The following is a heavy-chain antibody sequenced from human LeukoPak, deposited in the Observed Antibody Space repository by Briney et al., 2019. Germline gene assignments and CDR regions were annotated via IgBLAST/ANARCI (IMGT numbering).Heavy chain of an antibody. CDR3: ATYYYDSSGYFSEQEYFQH. Sequence: GGSLRLSCAASGLTFSSYAMSWVRQAPGKGLEWVSAISGSGGSTYYADSVKGRFTISRDNSKNTLYLQMNSLRAEDTAVYYCATYYYDSSGYFSEQEYFQHWGQGTLVTVSS. V-gene: IGHV3-23*01. CDR1: GLTFSSYA. J-gene: IGHJ1*01. CDR2: ISGSGGST. D-gene: IGHD3-22*01.